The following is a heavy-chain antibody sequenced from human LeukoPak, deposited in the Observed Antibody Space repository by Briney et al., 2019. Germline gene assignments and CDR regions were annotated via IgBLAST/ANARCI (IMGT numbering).Heavy chain of an antibody. CDR2: INHSGST. D-gene: IGHD2-8*02. V-gene: IGHV4-34*01. CDR1: GGSFSGYF. CDR3: ARVLKPGNWFDP. Sequence: SETLSLTCAVYGGSFSGYFWSWIRLPPGKGLEWIGEINHSGSTNYNPSLKSRVTISVDTFKNQFSLKLSSVTAADTAVYYCARVLKPGNWFDPWGQGTLVTVSS. J-gene: IGHJ5*02.